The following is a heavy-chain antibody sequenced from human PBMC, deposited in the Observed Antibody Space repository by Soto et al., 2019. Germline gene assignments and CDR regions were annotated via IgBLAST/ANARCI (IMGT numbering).Heavy chain of an antibody. V-gene: IGHV1-24*01. Sequence: ASVKVSCKVSGYTLTELSMHWVRQAPGKGLEWMGGFDPEDGETIYAQKFQGRVTMTEDTSTDTAYMELSSLRSEDTAVYYCATVGITIFGVVTISRGNGFDPWGQGTLVTVSS. J-gene: IGHJ5*02. CDR2: FDPEDGET. CDR1: GYTLTELS. CDR3: ATVGITIFGVVTISRGNGFDP. D-gene: IGHD3-3*01.